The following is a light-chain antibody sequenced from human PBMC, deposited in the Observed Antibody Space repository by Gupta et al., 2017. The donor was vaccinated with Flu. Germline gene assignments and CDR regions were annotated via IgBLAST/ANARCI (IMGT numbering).Light chain of an antibody. CDR3: QTWGASTWV. V-gene: IGLV4-69*01. CDR2: INSDGSH. J-gene: IGLJ3*02. CDR1: SGHSSYA. Sequence: PVVPQSPSASASLGASVKFTCTLSSGHSSYAIAWHQQQPEKGPRYLMKINSDGSHTKGDGIPDRFSGSSSGAERYLTISSLQSEDEADYYCQTWGASTWVFGGGTKLTVL.